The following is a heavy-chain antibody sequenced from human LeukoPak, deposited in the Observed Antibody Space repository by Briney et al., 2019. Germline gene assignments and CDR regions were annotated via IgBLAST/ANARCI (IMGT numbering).Heavy chain of an antibody. CDR2: ISYDGSNK. CDR1: GFTFSSYG. Sequence: PGGSLRLSCAASGFTFSSYGMHWVRQAPGKGLEWVAVISYDGSNKYYADSVKGRFTISRDNSKNTLYLQMNSLRAEDTAIYYCAKDWSDLYYYDSSPIDYWGQGTLVTVSS. CDR3: AKDWSDLYYYDSSPIDY. V-gene: IGHV3-30*18. J-gene: IGHJ4*02. D-gene: IGHD3-22*01.